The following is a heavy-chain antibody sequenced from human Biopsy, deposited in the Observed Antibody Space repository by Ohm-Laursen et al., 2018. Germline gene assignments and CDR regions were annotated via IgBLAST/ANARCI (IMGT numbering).Heavy chain of an antibody. CDR1: GDSFTSYA. Sequence: SSVKVSCKAFGDSFTSYAIGWVRQAPGQGLEWMGGIIPIPNVATYAQKFQGRITITADESTSTAYMELSSLTSDDTAVYFCARGEGSSWFDPWGHGTLVTVS. CDR2: IIPIPNVA. D-gene: IGHD1-26*01. J-gene: IGHJ5*02. V-gene: IGHV1-69*01. CDR3: ARGEGSSWFDP.